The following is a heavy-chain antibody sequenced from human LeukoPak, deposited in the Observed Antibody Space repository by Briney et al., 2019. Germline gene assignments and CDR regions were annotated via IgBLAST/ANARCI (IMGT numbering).Heavy chain of an antibody. CDR1: GGTFSNYA. Sequence: SVKVSCKASGGTFSNYAISWVRQAPGQGLEWMGGIIPIFGTANYAQKFRGRVTITADKSTRTAYMELSSLRSEDTAVYYCAREVGATVDPWGQGTLVIVSS. D-gene: IGHD1-26*01. CDR3: AREVGATVDP. CDR2: IIPIFGTA. V-gene: IGHV1-69*06. J-gene: IGHJ5*02.